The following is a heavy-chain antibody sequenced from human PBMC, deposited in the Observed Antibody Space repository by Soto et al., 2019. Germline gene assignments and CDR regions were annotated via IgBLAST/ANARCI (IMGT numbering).Heavy chain of an antibody. J-gene: IGHJ5*02. Sequence: ASVKVSCKASGGTFSSYAISWVRQAPGQGLEWMGGIIPIFGTANYAQKFQGRVTITADESTSTAYMELSSLRSEDTAVYYCARDRGPYYYDSSGYYHWGQGTLVTVSS. CDR2: IIPIFGTA. D-gene: IGHD3-22*01. V-gene: IGHV1-69*13. CDR3: ARDRGPYYYDSSGYYH. CDR1: GGTFSSYA.